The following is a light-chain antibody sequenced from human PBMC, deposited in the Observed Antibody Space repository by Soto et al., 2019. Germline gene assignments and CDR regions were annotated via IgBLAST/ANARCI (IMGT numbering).Light chain of an antibody. Sequence: QSALTQPASVSASPGQSITISCTGTSSDVGGSSFVSWYQQHPGKPPKLIIYDVATRPSGVYNRLSGSKSGSTASLIISRLQTEDEADYYCVSFTSSKTYVFGSGAKVTVL. V-gene: IGLV2-14*03. CDR3: VSFTSSKTYV. CDR2: DVA. J-gene: IGLJ1*01. CDR1: SSDVGGSSF.